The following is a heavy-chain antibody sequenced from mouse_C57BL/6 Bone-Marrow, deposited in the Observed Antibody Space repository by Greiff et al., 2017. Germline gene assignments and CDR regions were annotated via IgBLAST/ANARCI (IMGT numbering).Heavy chain of an antibody. CDR1: GYTFTNYW. J-gene: IGHJ3*01. V-gene: IGHV1-63*01. CDR3: ARSYGKSPFAY. Sequence: VNVVESGAELVRPGTSVKMSCKASGYTFTNYWIGWAKQRPGHGLEWIGDIYPGGGYTNYNEKFKGKATLTADKSSSTAYMQFSSLTSEDSAIYYCARSYGKSPFAYWGQGTLVTVSA. CDR2: IYPGGGYT. D-gene: IGHD2-10*02.